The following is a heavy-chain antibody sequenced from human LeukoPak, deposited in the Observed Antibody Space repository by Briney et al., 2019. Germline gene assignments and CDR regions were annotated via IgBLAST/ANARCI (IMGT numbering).Heavy chain of an antibody. Sequence: PGGSLRLSCAASGFTFSDYYMSWIRQAPGKGLEWVSYISSSGSTIYYADSVKGRFTISGDNAKSSLYLQMNSLRVEDTAVYYCARDHNYAFDNWGQGTLVTVSS. J-gene: IGHJ4*02. D-gene: IGHD4-11*01. V-gene: IGHV3-11*04. CDR2: ISSSGSTI. CDR3: ARDHNYAFDN. CDR1: GFTFSDYY.